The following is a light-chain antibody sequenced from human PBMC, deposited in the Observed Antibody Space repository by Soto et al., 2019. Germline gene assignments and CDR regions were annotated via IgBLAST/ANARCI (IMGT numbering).Light chain of an antibody. CDR1: GSDFGRYNR. Sequence: QSALTQPASVSGSPGQSITISCTGTGSDFGRYNRVSWYQHTPGTAPKLLIYEVTNRPSGVPDRFSGSRSGNTASLTISGLQAEDDADYYCSSFTTSDTWVLGGGTQLTVL. V-gene: IGLV2-18*02. CDR3: SSFTTSDTWV. CDR2: EVT. J-gene: IGLJ3*02.